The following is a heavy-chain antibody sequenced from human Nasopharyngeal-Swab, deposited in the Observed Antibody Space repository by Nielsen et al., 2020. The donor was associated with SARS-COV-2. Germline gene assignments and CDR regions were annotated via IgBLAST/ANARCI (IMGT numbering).Heavy chain of an antibody. CDR3: ARGAFGLDHSWFDP. Sequence: ASVKVSCKVSGGTFSKYAISWVRQAPGQGLEWMGGMNPKSGEVGYEQKFQGRVTMTRNTATATAYMELSGLRHEDTAVYYCARGAFGLDHSWFDPWGQGTLVTVSS. CDR2: MNPKSGEV. V-gene: IGHV1-8*01. CDR1: GGTFSKYA. D-gene: IGHD3/OR15-3a*01. J-gene: IGHJ5*02.